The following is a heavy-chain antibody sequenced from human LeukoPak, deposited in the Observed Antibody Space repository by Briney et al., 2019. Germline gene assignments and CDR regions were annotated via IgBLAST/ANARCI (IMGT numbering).Heavy chain of an antibody. CDR3: ARVHGYYYYMDV. Sequence: ASVKVSCKASGYTFTGYYMHWVRQAPGQGLEWMGWINPNSGGTNYAQKFQGRVTMTRDTSISTAYMELSRLRSDDTAVYYCARVHGYYYYMDVWGKGTTVTVSS. CDR1: GYTFTGYY. J-gene: IGHJ6*03. V-gene: IGHV1-2*02. CDR2: INPNSGGT.